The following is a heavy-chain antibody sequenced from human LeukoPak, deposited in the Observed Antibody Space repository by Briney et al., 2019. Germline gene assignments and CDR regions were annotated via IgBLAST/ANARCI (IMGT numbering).Heavy chain of an antibody. J-gene: IGHJ3*02. V-gene: IGHV4-59*01. CDR3: ARSYYDAFDI. Sequence: SETLSLTCTVSGGSISSYYWSWIRQPPGKGLEWIGYIYYSGSTNYNPSLKSRVTISVDTSKNQFSLKLSSVTAADTAVYYCARSYYDAFDIWGQGTMVTVSS. CDR2: IYYSGST. D-gene: IGHD3-10*01. CDR1: GGSISSYY.